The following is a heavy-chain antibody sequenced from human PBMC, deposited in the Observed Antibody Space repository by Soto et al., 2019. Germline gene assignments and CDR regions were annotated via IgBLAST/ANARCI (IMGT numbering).Heavy chain of an antibody. CDR1: GFTFSIYA. Sequence: EVQLLESGGGLVQPGESLRLSCAASGFTFSIYAMMWVRQPPGKGQEWVAGMTGSGGDIRYADSVKGRFTISKDNSKNTLYLQMNSLRAEDTAMYYCAKDAVYGDGLWLAAIWGQGTLVTVSS. D-gene: IGHD2-21*02. CDR3: AKDAVYGDGLWLAAI. V-gene: IGHV3-23*01. J-gene: IGHJ4*02. CDR2: MTGSGGDI.